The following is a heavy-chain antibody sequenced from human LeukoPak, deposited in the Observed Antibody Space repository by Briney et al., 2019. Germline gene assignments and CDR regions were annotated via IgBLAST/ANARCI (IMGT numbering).Heavy chain of an antibody. CDR1: GFTFSSYA. Sequence: GGSLRLSCAASGFTFSSYAMSWVRQAPGKGLEWVSSIGGSGGTTYYADSVKGRFTVSRDNSKNTLFLQMNSLRAEDTAVYYCAKGSLGSWYFFDYWGQGTLVTVSS. D-gene: IGHD6-13*01. V-gene: IGHV3-23*01. J-gene: IGHJ4*02. CDR2: IGGSGGTT. CDR3: AKGSLGSWYFFDY.